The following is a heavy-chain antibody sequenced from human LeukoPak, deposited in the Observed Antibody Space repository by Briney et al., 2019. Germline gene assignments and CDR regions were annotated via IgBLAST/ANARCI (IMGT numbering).Heavy chain of an antibody. Sequence: SETLSLTXTVSGGSVSNSNYYWGWIRQPPGKGLEWIASIYYSGSTYYNPSLKSRVTISVDTSKNQFSLKLSSVTAADTAVYYCARHQGNYGDYYYYMDVWGKGTTVTVSS. CDR2: IYYSGST. D-gene: IGHD4-17*01. J-gene: IGHJ6*03. CDR1: GGSVSNSNYY. CDR3: ARHQGNYGDYYYYMDV. V-gene: IGHV4-39*01.